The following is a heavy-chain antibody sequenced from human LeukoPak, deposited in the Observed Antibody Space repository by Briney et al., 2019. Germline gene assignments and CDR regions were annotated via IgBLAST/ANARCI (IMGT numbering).Heavy chain of an antibody. V-gene: IGHV3-49*02. Sequence: RWVPKSPGKGLAGVGSIRRKAYRGTTEYAPSVKGIFTISRDDSISIACLQMNSLITEDTVFYYCTRGPIQLWIHNGMDVWGQGTTVSVSS. CDR3: TRGPIQLWIHNGMDV. J-gene: IGHJ6*02. D-gene: IGHD1-1*01. CDR2: IRRKAYRGTT.